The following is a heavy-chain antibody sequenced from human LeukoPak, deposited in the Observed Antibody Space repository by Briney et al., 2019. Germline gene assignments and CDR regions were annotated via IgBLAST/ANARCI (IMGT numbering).Heavy chain of an antibody. CDR1: GGSTSSYY. D-gene: IGHD6-19*01. CDR3: ARGGSGWYGYFDY. Sequence: SETLSLTCTVSGGSTSSYYWSWIRQPPGKGLEWIGYIYYSGSTNYNPSLKSRVTISVDTSKNQFSLKLSSVTAADTAVYYCARGGSGWYGYFDYWGQGTLVTVSS. J-gene: IGHJ4*02. V-gene: IGHV4-59*01. CDR2: IYYSGST.